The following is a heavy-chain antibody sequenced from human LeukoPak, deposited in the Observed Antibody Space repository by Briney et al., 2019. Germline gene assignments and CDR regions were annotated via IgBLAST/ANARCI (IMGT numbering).Heavy chain of an antibody. V-gene: IGHV4-34*01. Sequence: PSETLSLTCAVYGGSFSGYYWSWIRQPPGKGLEWIGEINHSGSTNYNPSLKSRVTISVDTSKNQFSPKLSSVTAADTAVYYCARAGYDYVWGSYRYASYYFDYWGQGTLVTVSS. CDR2: INHSGST. J-gene: IGHJ4*02. CDR1: GGSFSGYY. D-gene: IGHD3-16*02. CDR3: ARAGYDYVWGSYRYASYYFDY.